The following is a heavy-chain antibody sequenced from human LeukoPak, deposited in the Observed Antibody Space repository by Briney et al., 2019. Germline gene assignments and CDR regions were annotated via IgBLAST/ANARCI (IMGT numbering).Heavy chain of an antibody. CDR1: GFTFSSYA. J-gene: IGHJ6*02. D-gene: IGHD5-18*01. V-gene: IGHV3-30-3*01. CDR2: ISYDGSNK. Sequence: PGGSLRLSCAASGFTFSSYAMHWVRQAPGKGLEWVAVISYDGSNKYYADSVKGRFTISRDNAKNTLYLQMNSLRAEDTAVYYCARNEYSSSGSGQVDVWGQGTTVTVSS. CDR3: ARNEYSSSGSGQVDV.